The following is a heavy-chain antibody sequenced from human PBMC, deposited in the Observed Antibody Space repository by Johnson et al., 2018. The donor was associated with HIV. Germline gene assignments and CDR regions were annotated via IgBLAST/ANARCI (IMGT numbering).Heavy chain of an antibody. CDR1: GFTFSSYA. Sequence: QVQLVESGGGVVQPGRSLRLSCAASGFTFSSYAMHWVRQAPGTGLEWVAVISYDGSNKYYADSVKGRFTISRDNSKNTLYLQMKSLRPEDTAVYYCTTDGRIPVAHHDAFDVWGQGTMVTVSS. D-gene: IGHD6-19*01. V-gene: IGHV3-30-3*01. J-gene: IGHJ3*01. CDR2: ISYDGSNK. CDR3: TTDGRIPVAHHDAFDV.